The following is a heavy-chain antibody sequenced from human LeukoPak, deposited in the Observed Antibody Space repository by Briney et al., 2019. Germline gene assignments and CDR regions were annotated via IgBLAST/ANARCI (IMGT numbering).Heavy chain of an antibody. V-gene: IGHV1-18*01. CDR2: ISAYNGNT. D-gene: IGHD3-3*01. CDR3: ARDAPPNYDFWSGYYGAYYCYYGMDV. Sequence: ASVKVSCKASGYTFTSYGISWVRQAPGQGLEWMGWISAYNGNTNYAQKLQGRVTMTTDTSTSTAYMELRSLRSDDTAVYYCARDAPPNYDFWSGYYGAYYCYYGMDVWGQGTLVTVSS. CDR1: GYTFTSYG. J-gene: IGHJ6*02.